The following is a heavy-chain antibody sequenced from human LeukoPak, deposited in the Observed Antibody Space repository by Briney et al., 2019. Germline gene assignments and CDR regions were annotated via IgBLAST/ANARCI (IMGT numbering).Heavy chain of an antibody. Sequence: GGSLRLSCAASGFTFNSYGMHWVRQAPGKGLEWVAVISYDGSKYYADFVKGRFTISRDNSKNTLSLQMNGLIPEDTAVYYCAKSVASDAYWGQGTLVTVSS. CDR2: ISYDGSK. D-gene: IGHD5-12*01. V-gene: IGHV3-30*18. J-gene: IGHJ4*02. CDR1: GFTFNSYG. CDR3: AKSVASDAY.